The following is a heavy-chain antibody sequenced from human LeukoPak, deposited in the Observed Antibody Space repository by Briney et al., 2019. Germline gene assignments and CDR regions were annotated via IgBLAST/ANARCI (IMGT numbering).Heavy chain of an antibody. Sequence: SETLSLTCTVSGGSISSGSYYWSWIRQPAGKGLEWIGRIYTSGSTNYNPSLKSRVTISVDTSKNQFSLKLSSVTAADTAVYYCARITIFGVVISEHWDVWGKGTTVTVSS. CDR2: IYTSGST. CDR1: GGSISSGSYY. V-gene: IGHV4-61*02. J-gene: IGHJ6*04. CDR3: ARITIFGVVISEHWDV. D-gene: IGHD3-3*01.